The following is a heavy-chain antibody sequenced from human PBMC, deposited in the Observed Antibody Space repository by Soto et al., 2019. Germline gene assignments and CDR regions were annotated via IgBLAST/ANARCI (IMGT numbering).Heavy chain of an antibody. CDR3: ARDGTAAADNFDY. V-gene: IGHV3-33*01. J-gene: IGHJ4*02. CDR1: GFTFSSYG. Sequence: QVQLVEYGGGVVQPGRSLRLSCAASGFTFSSYGMHWVRQAPGKGLEWVAVIWYDGSNKYYADSVKGRFTIARDNSKNTLYLQMNSLRAEDTAVYYCARDGTAAADNFDYWGQGTLVTVSS. D-gene: IGHD6-13*01. CDR2: IWYDGSNK.